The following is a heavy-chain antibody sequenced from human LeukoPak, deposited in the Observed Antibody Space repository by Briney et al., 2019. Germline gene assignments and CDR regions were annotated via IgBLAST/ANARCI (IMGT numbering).Heavy chain of an antibody. CDR1: GCTFSSYG. Sequence: PGGSLRLSCAASGCTFSSYGMDWVHQAPGKGLEWVAFIRYDGSNKYYADSVKGRLTISRDNSKNTLYLQMNSLRAEDTAVYYCAKDGRFGDYYYYYMDVWGKGTTVTVSS. J-gene: IGHJ6*03. D-gene: IGHD3-10*01. V-gene: IGHV3-30*02. CDR2: IRYDGSNK. CDR3: AKDGRFGDYYYYYMDV.